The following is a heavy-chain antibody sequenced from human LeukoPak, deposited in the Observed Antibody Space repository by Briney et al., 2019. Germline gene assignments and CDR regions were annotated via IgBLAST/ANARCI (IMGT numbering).Heavy chain of an antibody. J-gene: IGHJ4*02. CDR1: GYTFSSYA. CDR2: INPSGGST. V-gene: IGHV1-46*01. Sequence: ASVKVSCKASGYTFSSYAMNWVRQAPGQGLEWMGIINPSGGSTSYAQKFQGRVTMTRDTSTSTVYMELSSLRSEDTAVYYCARDGYSGYVGHWGQGTLVTVSS. D-gene: IGHD5-12*01. CDR3: ARDGYSGYVGH.